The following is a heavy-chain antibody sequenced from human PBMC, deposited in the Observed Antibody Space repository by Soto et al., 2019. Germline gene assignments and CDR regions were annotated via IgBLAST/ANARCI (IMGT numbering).Heavy chain of an antibody. Sequence: EVQLVESGGGLVQPGGSLRLSCAASGFTFSSYWMSWVRQAPGKGLEWVANIKQDGSEKYYVDSVKGRFTISGDNAKNSLYLQMNSLRAEDTAVYYCASATLREYALDYWGQGTLVTVSS. CDR3: ASATLREYALDY. CDR2: IKQDGSEK. CDR1: GFTFSSYW. V-gene: IGHV3-7*01. D-gene: IGHD2-8*01. J-gene: IGHJ4*02.